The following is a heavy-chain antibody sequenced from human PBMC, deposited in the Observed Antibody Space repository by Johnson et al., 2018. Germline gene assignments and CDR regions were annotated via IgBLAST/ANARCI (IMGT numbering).Heavy chain of an antibody. CDR3: ARGEAACGGACPPSEGYYSGMDV. CDR1: GGTFSSYA. D-gene: IGHD2-21*02. Sequence: QVQLVESGAEVTKPGSSVKVSCKASGGTFSSYAISWVRKAPGQGLEWMGGILPIFGTANYAQKFQGRVTITADESTSTACMELNSLRSEDTAVYYRARGEAACGGACPPSEGYYSGMDVWGQGTTVAVSS. J-gene: IGHJ6*02. V-gene: IGHV1-69*01. CDR2: ILPIFGTA.